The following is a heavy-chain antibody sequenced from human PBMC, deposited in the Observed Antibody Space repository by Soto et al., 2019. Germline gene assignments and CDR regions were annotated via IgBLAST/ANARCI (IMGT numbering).Heavy chain of an antibody. V-gene: IGHV3-23*01. CDR1: GFNFGNFA. CDR2: VPYTGAQT. D-gene: IGHD6-19*01. CDR3: AKDWGRIAVAGWTD. Sequence: EVQLLESGGGLVQPGGSLRLSCTASGFNFGNFAMGWARQAPGKGLEWLSSLAVPYTGAQTYYADSVAGRLTVSRDDSNNTLYLELNSLRAEDTAVYYCAKDWGRIAVAGWTDWGPGTQVTVSS. J-gene: IGHJ4*02.